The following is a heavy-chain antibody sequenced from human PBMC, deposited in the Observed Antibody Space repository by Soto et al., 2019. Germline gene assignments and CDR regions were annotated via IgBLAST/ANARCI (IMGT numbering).Heavy chain of an antibody. Sequence: GGSLRLSCAASGFTFSRHWMSWVRQAPGKGLDWVANIKQDGSEKYYVDSVKGRFTISRDKAKNSLYLQMNGLRAEDTAVYYCARVGYDDDEFDYWGQGTLVTVSS. CDR1: GFTFSRHW. J-gene: IGHJ4*02. CDR2: IKQDGSEK. CDR3: ARVGYDDDEFDY. V-gene: IGHV3-7*01. D-gene: IGHD5-12*01.